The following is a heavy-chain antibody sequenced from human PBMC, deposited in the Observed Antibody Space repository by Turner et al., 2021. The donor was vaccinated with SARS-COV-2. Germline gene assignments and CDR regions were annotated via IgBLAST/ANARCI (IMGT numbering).Heavy chain of an antibody. CDR2: IYYSGST. CDR3: ASTVWLRGAFDI. Sequence: QLQLQESGPGLVKPSETLSPTCTVSGGSISSSSYYWGWIRQPPGKGLEWIGSIYYSGSTYYNPSLKSRVTTSVDTSKNQFSLKMSSVTAADTAVYYCASTVWLRGAFDIWGQGTMVTVSS. CDR1: GGSISSSSYY. V-gene: IGHV4-39*01. J-gene: IGHJ3*02. D-gene: IGHD5-18*01.